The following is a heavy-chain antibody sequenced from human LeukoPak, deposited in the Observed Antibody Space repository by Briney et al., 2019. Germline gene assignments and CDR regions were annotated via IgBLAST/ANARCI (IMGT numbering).Heavy chain of an antibody. CDR1: GFTFSSHD. CDR3: AKDSARKSIVGSTTRGVNDY. Sequence: GGSLRLSCVASGFTFSSHDMHWVRQAPGKGLEWVAIISYDGGKKDYAESVKGRFTISRDNSKNTLYLQMNSLRAEDTAVYYCAKDSARKSIVGSTTRGVNDYWGQGTLVPVSS. V-gene: IGHV3-30*18. J-gene: IGHJ4*02. D-gene: IGHD1-26*01. CDR2: ISYDGGKK.